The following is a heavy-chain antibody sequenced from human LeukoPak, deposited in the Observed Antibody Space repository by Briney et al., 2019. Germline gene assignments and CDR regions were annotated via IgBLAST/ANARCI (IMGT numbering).Heavy chain of an antibody. CDR1: GFTDSNSY. D-gene: IGHD3-3*01. Sequence: PGGSLRLSCAASGFTDSNSYMSWVRQTPGKGLEWISVIYGEGSGGSTYYAESMKGRFTISRDNSKNTVYLQMNSLRAEDTAVYFCARVRFVEFFDYWGQGTLVIVSS. CDR3: ARVRFVEFFDY. J-gene: IGHJ4*02. CDR2: IYGEGSGGST. V-gene: IGHV3-53*01.